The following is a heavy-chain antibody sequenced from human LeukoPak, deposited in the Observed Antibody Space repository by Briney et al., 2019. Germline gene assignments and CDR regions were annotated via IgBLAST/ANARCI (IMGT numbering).Heavy chain of an antibody. V-gene: IGHV1-18*01. Sequence: ASVKVSCKASGYTFTSYGISWVRQAPGQGGEGMGWISAYNGNTNYTQKLQGRVTMTTDTSTSTAYMELRSLRSDDTAVYYCARASAAAGGDWFDPWGQGTLVTVSS. D-gene: IGHD6-13*01. CDR2: ISAYNGNT. J-gene: IGHJ5*02. CDR1: GYTFTSYG. CDR3: ARASAAAGGDWFDP.